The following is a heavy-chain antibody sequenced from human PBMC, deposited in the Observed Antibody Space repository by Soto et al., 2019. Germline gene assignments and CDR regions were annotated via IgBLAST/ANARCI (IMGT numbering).Heavy chain of an antibody. V-gene: IGHV4-39*01. CDR1: GGSISSSSYY. CDR3: ARREYNYGMDV. Sequence: SETLSLTCTVSGGSISSSSYYWGWIRQPPGKGLEWIGNIYYSGSTYYNPSLKSRVTISVDTSKNQFSLKLSSVTAADTAVYYCARREYNYGMDVWGQGTTVTVLL. D-gene: IGHD6-6*01. J-gene: IGHJ6*02. CDR2: IYYSGST.